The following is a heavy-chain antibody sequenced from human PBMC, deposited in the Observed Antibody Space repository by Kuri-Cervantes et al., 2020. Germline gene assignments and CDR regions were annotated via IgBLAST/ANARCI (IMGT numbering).Heavy chain of an antibody. CDR1: GFTFSSYG. V-gene: IGHV3-30*03. Sequence: GESLKISCAASGFTFSSYGMHWARQAPGKGLEWVAVISYDGSNKYYADSVKGRFTISRDNAKNSLYLQMNSLRDEDTAVYYCARDRYQLLLTPKGAWFDPWGQGTLVTVSS. CDR2: ISYDGSNK. D-gene: IGHD2-2*01. CDR3: ARDRYQLLLTPKGAWFDP. J-gene: IGHJ5*02.